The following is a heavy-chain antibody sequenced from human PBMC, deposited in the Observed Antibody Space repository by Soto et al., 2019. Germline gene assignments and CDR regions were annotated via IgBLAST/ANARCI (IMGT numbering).Heavy chain of an antibody. CDR1: GDSISGYY. V-gene: IGHV4-59*01. D-gene: IGHD3-10*01. J-gene: IGHJ4*02. CDR3: GSVTFSIRGIVAAL. Sequence: QVQLQESGPGLVKPSETLSLTCTVSGDSISGYYWSWIRQPPGKGLEWIGYIFYSGSANYNPSLKSRITISIDTSKKQFSLTLRSVTAADTAVFYCGSVTFSIRGIVAALWGQGTLVTVSS. CDR2: IFYSGSA.